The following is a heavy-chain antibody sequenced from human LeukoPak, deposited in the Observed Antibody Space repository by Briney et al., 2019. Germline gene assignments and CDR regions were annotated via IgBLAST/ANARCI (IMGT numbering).Heavy chain of an antibody. CDR3: ARDLVGYSLRY. Sequence: ASVKVSCKASGYTFTGYYMHWVRQAPGQGPEWMGRINPNSGGTNYAQKFQGRVTMTRDTSISTAYMELSRLRSDDTAVYYCARDLVGYSLRYWGQGTLVTVSS. J-gene: IGHJ4*02. V-gene: IGHV1-2*06. CDR1: GYTFTGYY. CDR2: INPNSGGT. D-gene: IGHD5-18*01.